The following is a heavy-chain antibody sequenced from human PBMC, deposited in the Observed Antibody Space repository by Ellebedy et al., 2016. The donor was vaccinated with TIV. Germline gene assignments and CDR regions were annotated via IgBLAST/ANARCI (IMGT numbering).Heavy chain of an antibody. Sequence: GESLKISCAASGFTFSSYAMSWVRQAPGQGLEWVSTISGSGCSTYYADSVRGRFTISRDNSKKTLSLQMNSLSADDTAAYYCARGRGGGSDSSTPRYYFDYWGQGTLVTASS. J-gene: IGHJ4*02. CDR3: ARGRGGGSDSSTPRYYFDY. D-gene: IGHD2-2*01. CDR1: GFTFSSYA. CDR2: ISGSGCST. V-gene: IGHV3-23*01.